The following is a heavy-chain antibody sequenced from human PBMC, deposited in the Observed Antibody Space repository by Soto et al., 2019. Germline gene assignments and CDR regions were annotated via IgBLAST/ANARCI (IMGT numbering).Heavy chain of an antibody. CDR2: MTGDGRTT. J-gene: IGHJ4*02. Sequence: GGSLRLSCAASGFTFGDYWMHWVRQPPGKGPEWVSRMTGDGRTTQYADSVKGRFTASRGNAKSTLYLQMNSLRAEDTAMYYCATAEVDYWGPGTLVTVSS. CDR3: ATAEVDY. CDR1: GFTFGDYW. V-gene: IGHV3-74*03.